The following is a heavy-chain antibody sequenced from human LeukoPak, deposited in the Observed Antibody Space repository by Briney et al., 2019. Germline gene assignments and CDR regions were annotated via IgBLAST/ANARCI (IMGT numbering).Heavy chain of an antibody. CDR1: GGSISSGSYY. CDR2: IYTSGST. CDR3: ARGRRDGYNWYYFDY. V-gene: IGHV4-61*02. Sequence: SETLSLTCTVSGGSISSGSYYWSWIRQPAGKGLEWIGRIYTSGSTNYNPSLKSRVTISVDTSKNQFSLKLSPVTAADTAVYYCARGRRDGYNWYYFDYWGQGTLVTVSS. D-gene: IGHD5-24*01. J-gene: IGHJ4*02.